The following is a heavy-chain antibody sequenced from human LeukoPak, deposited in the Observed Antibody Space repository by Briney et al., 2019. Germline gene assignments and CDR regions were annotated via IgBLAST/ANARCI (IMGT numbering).Heavy chain of an antibody. CDR2: INHSGST. V-gene: IGHV4-34*01. CDR1: GGSFSGYY. D-gene: IGHD3-3*01. Sequence: SETLSLTCAVSGGSFSGYYWSWIRQPPGKGLEWIGEINHSGSTNYNPSLKSRVTISVDTSKNQFSLKLSSVTAADTAVYYCARTRYDFWSGYVYYFDYGGQGTLVTVSS. J-gene: IGHJ4*02. CDR3: ARTRYDFWSGYVYYFDY.